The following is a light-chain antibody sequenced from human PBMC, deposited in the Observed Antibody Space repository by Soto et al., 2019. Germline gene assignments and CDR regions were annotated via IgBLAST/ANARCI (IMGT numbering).Light chain of an antibody. Sequence: VLTQAPGPLSFSPGERATLSCRASQSVPSKYLAWYQQNPGQAPRLLLYGASTRATGIPVRFSGSGFGTEFTLTISSLQSEDFAVYYCQQYKNWPLFGQGTRLEIK. CDR2: GAS. CDR3: QQYKNWPL. J-gene: IGKJ5*01. V-gene: IGKV3-15*01. CDR1: QSVPSKY.